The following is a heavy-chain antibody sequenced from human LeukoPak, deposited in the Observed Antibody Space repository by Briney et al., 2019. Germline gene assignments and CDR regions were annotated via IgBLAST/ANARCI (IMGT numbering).Heavy chain of an antibody. V-gene: IGHV1-2*04. CDR3: ARAGGYQLPLGPYYYYGMDV. CDR2: INPNSGGT. Sequence: ASVKVSCKASGYTFTGYYMHWVRQAPGQGLEWMGWINPNSGGTNYAQKFQGWATMTRDTSISTAYMELSRLRSDDTAVYYCARAGGYQLPLGPYYYYGMDVWGQGTTVTVSS. D-gene: IGHD2-2*01. CDR1: GYTFTGYY. J-gene: IGHJ6*02.